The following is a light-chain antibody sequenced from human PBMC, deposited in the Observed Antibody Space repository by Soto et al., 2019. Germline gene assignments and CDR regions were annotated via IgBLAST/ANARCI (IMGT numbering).Light chain of an antibody. CDR2: KAS. CDR3: QHYNSYSEA. Sequence: DIQIAQSPSTLPASVGGRVTITFRASQTISSWLAWYQQKPGKAPKLLIYKASTLKSGVPSRFSGSGSGTEFTLTISSLQPDDFATYYCQHYNSYSEAFGQGTKVDIK. V-gene: IGKV1-5*03. CDR1: QTISSW. J-gene: IGKJ1*01.